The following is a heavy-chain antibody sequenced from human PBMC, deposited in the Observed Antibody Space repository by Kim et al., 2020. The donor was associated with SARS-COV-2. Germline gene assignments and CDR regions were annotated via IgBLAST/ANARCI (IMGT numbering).Heavy chain of an antibody. J-gene: IGHJ6*02. CDR3: ASQVVVAAIGFNYYYGMDV. V-gene: IGHV4-31*03. Sequence: SETLSLTCTVSGGSISSGGYYWSWIRQHPGKGLEWIGYIYYSGYTYYNPSLKSRVTISVDTSKKQFSLKLSSVTAADTAVYYCASQVVVAAIGFNYYYGMDVWGQGTTVTVSS. CDR1: GGSISSGGYY. D-gene: IGHD2-15*01. CDR2: IYYSGYT.